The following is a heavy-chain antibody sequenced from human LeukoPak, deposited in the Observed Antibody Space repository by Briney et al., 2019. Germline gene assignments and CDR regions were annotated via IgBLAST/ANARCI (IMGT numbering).Heavy chain of an antibody. CDR2: ISGSGGST. CDR3: AKGTGGSSGWYDFDY. Sequence: GGSLRLSCVASGFTFSTYAMSWVRQAPGKGLEWVSAISGSGGSTYYADSVKGRFTISRDNSKNTLYLQMNSLRAEDTAVYYCAKGTGGSSGWYDFDYWGQGTLVTVPS. V-gene: IGHV3-23*01. CDR1: GFTFSTYA. D-gene: IGHD6-19*01. J-gene: IGHJ4*02.